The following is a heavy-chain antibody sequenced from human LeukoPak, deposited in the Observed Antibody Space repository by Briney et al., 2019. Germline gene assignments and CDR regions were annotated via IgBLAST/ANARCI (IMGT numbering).Heavy chain of an antibody. CDR2: ITTSSTYI. Sequence: GGSLRLSCAASGFSFSTYNMNWVRQAPGKGLEWVSSITTSSTYIYYADSVKGRFTISRDNAKNSLYPQMNSLRAEDTAVYYCARVTMVRGATIWGQGTMVTVSS. CDR3: ARVTMVRGATI. V-gene: IGHV3-21*01. J-gene: IGHJ3*02. D-gene: IGHD3-10*01. CDR1: GFSFSTYN.